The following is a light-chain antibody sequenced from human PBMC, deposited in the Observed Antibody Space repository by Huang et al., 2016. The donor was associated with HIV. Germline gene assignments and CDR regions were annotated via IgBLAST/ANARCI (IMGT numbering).Light chain of an antibody. V-gene: IGKV3-15*01. Sequence: EIVMTQSPATLSVSPGERATLSCRASQTVSSNLAWYQQKPGQAPRLLIYAASTRATDIPARFSGLGSGTEFTLTISSLQSEDFAVYYCQHYRVWPPVYTFGQGTKLEIK. CDR3: QHYRVWPPVYT. J-gene: IGKJ2*01. CDR2: AAS. CDR1: QTVSSN.